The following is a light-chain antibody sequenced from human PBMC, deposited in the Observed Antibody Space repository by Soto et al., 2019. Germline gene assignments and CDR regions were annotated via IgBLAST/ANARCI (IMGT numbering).Light chain of an antibody. V-gene: IGKV3-20*01. CDR3: QQYRSSPGT. CDR2: ATS. Sequence: EIVLTQSPGTLSLSPGETATLSCRASQTVNSDYLAWFQQRPGQAPRLLIFATSRRATDIPDRFSGSGSGTDFSLTISRLEPEDFAVYYCQQYRSSPGTFGQGTKVDIK. CDR1: QTVNSDY. J-gene: IGKJ1*01.